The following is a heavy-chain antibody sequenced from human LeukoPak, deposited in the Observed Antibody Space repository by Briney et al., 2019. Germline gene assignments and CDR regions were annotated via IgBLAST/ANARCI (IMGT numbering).Heavy chain of an antibody. CDR3: ARRSGGCTTTTCYYYMDV. CDR1: GYSFTSYW. J-gene: IGHJ6*03. CDR2: IYPGDSDT. D-gene: IGHD2-2*01. Sequence: GESLKISCKGYGYSFTSYWIGWVRQMPGKGLEWMGIIYPGDSDTRYSPSFQGQVTISVDKSISTAYLQWSSLKASDTAMYYCARRSGGCTTTTCYYYMDVWGKGTTVTVSS. V-gene: IGHV5-51*01.